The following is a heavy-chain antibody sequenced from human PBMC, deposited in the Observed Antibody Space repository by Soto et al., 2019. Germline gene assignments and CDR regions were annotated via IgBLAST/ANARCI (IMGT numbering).Heavy chain of an antibody. CDR1: GVSFNSYD. J-gene: IGHJ5*02. CDR2: ISYDGSNT. D-gene: IGHD2-15*01. Sequence: QAHLVESGGGVVQPGTSLRLSCAASGVSFNSYDMHWVRQAPGKGPEWVAIISYDGSNTYYSDSVRGRFTLSRDNSKDTLYLQMHSLRSEDTAIYYCARISRYCSGGDCHAWGQGTQVTVSS. V-gene: IGHV3-30*03. CDR3: ARISRYCSGGDCHA.